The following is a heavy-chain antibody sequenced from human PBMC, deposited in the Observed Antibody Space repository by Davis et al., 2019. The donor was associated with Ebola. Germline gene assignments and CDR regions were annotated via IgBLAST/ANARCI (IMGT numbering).Heavy chain of an antibody. J-gene: IGHJ3*02. CDR2: INPNSGGT. D-gene: IGHD1-1*01. V-gene: IGHV1-2*02. Sequence: ASVKVSCKASGYSFSGFYIHWVRQAPGQGLEWMGWINPNSGGTNYAQKFQGRVSMTRDTSISTAYMELSSLRSDDTAVYYCARHNSGAFDIWGQGTMVTVSS. CDR3: ARHNSGAFDI. CDR1: GYSFSGFY.